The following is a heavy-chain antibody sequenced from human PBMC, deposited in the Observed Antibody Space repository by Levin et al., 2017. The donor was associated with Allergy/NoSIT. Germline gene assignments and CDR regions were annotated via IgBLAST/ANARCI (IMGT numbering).Heavy chain of an antibody. CDR3: ARTDPGSEGFDY. D-gene: IGHD6-6*01. V-gene: IGHV3-33*01. J-gene: IGHJ4*02. CDR2: IWYDGSNK. CDR1: GFTFSSYG. Sequence: LSLTCAASGFTFSSYGMHWVRQAPGKGLEWVAVIWYDGSNKYYADSVKGRFTISRDNSKNTLYLQMNSLRAEDTAVYYCARTDPGSEGFDYWGQGTLVTVSS.